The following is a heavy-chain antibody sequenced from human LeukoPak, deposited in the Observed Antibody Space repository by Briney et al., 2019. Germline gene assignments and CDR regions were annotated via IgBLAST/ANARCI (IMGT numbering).Heavy chain of an antibody. D-gene: IGHD6-19*01. CDR3: AGLQAVLEYFQH. Sequence: PSETLSLTCTVSGGSISRTDSYWDWIRQPPGKGLEWIGSIYYSGSTYYNQSLQSRVTVSLDTPNNQFSLKLTSVTAADTAVYYCAGLQAVLEYFQHWGRGTLVTVSS. J-gene: IGHJ1*01. CDR2: IYYSGST. CDR1: GGSISRTDSY. V-gene: IGHV4-39*07.